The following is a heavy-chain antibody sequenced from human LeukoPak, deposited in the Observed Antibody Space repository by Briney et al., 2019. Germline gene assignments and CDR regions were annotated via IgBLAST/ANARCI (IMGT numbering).Heavy chain of an antibody. V-gene: IGHV3-74*01. D-gene: IGHD3-22*01. CDR3: ARAPSEIGGYYPEYFRH. Sequence: QTWGSLRLSCAASGFTFSSYWMHWVRQAPGKGLVWVSRIKSDGSTNYADSVKGRFTISRDNAKNTLSLQMNSLRAEDTGVYYCARAPSEIGGYYPEYFRHWGQGTLVTVSS. J-gene: IGHJ1*01. CDR1: GFTFSSYW. CDR2: IKSDGST.